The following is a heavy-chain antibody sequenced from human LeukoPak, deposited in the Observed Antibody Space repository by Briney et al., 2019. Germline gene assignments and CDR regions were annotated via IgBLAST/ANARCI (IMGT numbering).Heavy chain of an antibody. J-gene: IGHJ4*02. CDR1: GFTFSSYA. V-gene: IGHV3-23*01. CDR3: ANLAGGSYVWIDY. D-gene: IGHD1-26*01. Sequence: PGWSLRLSCAASGFTFSSYAMSWVRQAPGKGLEWVSAISGSGGSTYYADSVKGRFTISRDNSKNTLYLQMNSLRAEDTAVYYCANLAGGSYVWIDYWGQGTLVTVSS. CDR2: ISGSGGST.